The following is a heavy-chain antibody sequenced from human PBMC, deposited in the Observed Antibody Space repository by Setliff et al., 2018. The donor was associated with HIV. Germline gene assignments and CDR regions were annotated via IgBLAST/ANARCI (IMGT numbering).Heavy chain of an antibody. J-gene: IGHJ2*01. CDR3: ARSGPRDHDFWYDQSRRYFDL. V-gene: IGHV1-8*03. CDR1: GYTFTQSD. Sequence: ASVKVSCKASGYTFTQSDINWVRQATGQSPEWMGWMNPKSGNTGYKQTFQDRITITRDTSINTIHMELKSLTSEDTAVYYCARSGPRDHDFWYDQSRRYFDLWGRSTLVTVSS. CDR2: MNPKSGNT. D-gene: IGHD3-3*01.